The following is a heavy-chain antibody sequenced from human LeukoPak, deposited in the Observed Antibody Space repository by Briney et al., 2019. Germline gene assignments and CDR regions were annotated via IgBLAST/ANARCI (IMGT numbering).Heavy chain of an antibody. J-gene: IGHJ5*02. CDR1: GGSISSYY. Sequence: SETLSLTCTVSGGSISSYYWSWIRQPPGKGLEWIGYIYYSGSTNYNPSLKSRVTISVDTSKSQFSLKLSSVTAADTAVYYCARAYCTNGVCYWFDPWGQGTLVTVSS. CDR3: ARAYCTNGVCYWFDP. CDR2: IYYSGST. V-gene: IGHV4-59*01. D-gene: IGHD2-8*01.